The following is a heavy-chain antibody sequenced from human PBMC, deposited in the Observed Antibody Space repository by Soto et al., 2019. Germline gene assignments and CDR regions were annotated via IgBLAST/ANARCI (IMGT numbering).Heavy chain of an antibody. V-gene: IGHV3-48*03. CDR1: GFTFSSYE. CDR3: AGDIPGAGSSGPDAFDI. D-gene: IGHD3-22*01. J-gene: IGHJ3*02. Sequence: PGGSLRLSXAASGFTFSSYEMNWVRQAPGKGLEWVSYISSSGSTIYYADSVKGRFTISRDNAKNSLYLQMNSLRAEDTAVYYCAGDIPGAGSSGPDAFDIWGQGTMVTVSS. CDR2: ISSSGSTI.